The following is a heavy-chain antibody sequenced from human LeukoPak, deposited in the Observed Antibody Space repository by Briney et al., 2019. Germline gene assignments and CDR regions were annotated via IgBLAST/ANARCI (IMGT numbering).Heavy chain of an antibody. CDR2: IYSSGST. CDR3: VRDGEGARHHAYFDY. J-gene: IGHJ4*02. Sequence: SETLSLTCTVSWGSLNSYYWLWIRQSTGKGLEWIGYIYSSGSTNYKSSLKSRVAISIDTSKNQFSLKVTSVTDGDTAIYYCVRDGEGARHHAYFDYWGQGALVTVSS. V-gene: IGHV4-4*08. CDR1: WGSLNSYY. D-gene: IGHD2-21*01.